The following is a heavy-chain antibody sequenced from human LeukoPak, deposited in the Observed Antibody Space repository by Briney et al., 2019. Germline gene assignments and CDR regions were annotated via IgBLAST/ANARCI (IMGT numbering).Heavy chain of an antibody. CDR1: GFTFSSYA. CDR3: ARAFGIVVVTAIHGMDV. J-gene: IGHJ6*02. CDR2: ISSNGGST. Sequence: PGGSLRLSCAASGFTFSSYAMHWVRQAPGKGLEYVSAISSNGGSTYYANSVKGRFTISRDNSKNTLYLQMGSLRAEDMAVYYCARAFGIVVVTAIHGMDVWGQGTTVTVSS. V-gene: IGHV3-64*01. D-gene: IGHD2-21*02.